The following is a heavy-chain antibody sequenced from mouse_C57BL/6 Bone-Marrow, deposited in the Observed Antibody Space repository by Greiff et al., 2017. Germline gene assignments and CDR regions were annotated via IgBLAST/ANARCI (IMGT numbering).Heavy chain of an antibody. CDR3: ARGVYYYGSYAMDY. CDR1: GYTFTSYW. J-gene: IGHJ4*01. CDR2: IDPSDSET. V-gene: IGHV1-52*01. D-gene: IGHD1-1*01. Sequence: VQLQQPGAELVRPGSSVKLSCKASGYTFTSYWMHWVKQRPIQGLEWIGNIDPSDSETHYNQKFKDKDTLTVDKSSSTAYMQLSSLTSEDSAVYYCARGVYYYGSYAMDYWGQGTSVTVSS.